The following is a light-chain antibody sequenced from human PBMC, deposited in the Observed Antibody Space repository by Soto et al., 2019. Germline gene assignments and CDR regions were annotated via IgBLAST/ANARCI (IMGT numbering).Light chain of an antibody. Sequence: DIQMTQSPSTLSASVGDRVTITCRASQSISSWLAWYQQKPGKAPKLLIYDASSLESGVPSRFSGSGSGTEFTLTISSLQPDDFATYYCQHPVEFGQGTKVEIK. CDR1: QSISSW. CDR2: DAS. CDR3: QHPVE. J-gene: IGKJ1*01. V-gene: IGKV1-5*01.